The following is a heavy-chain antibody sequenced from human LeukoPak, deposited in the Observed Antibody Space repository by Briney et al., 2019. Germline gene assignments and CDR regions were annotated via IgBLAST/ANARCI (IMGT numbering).Heavy chain of an antibody. CDR2: IIPIFGTA. CDR1: GGTFSSYA. V-gene: IGHV1-69*01. Sequence: EASVKVSCKASGGTFSSYAISWVRQAPGQGLEWMGGIIPIFGTANYAQKFQGRVTITADESTSTAYMELSSLRSEDTAVYYCARGNYGSGRRYGMDVWGQGTTVTVSS. D-gene: IGHD3-10*01. CDR3: ARGNYGSGRRYGMDV. J-gene: IGHJ6*02.